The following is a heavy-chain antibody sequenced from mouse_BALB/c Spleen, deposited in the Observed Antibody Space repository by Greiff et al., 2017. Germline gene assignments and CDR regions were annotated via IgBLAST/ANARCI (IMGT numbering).Heavy chain of an antibody. Sequence: DVKLQESGPDLVKPSQSLSLTCTVTGYSITSGYSWHWIRQFPGNKLEWMGYIHYSGSTNYNPSLKSRISITRDTSKNQFFLQLNSVTTEDTATYYCARNLITTVVPPSMDYWGQGTSVTVSS. CDR3: ARNLITTVVPPSMDY. D-gene: IGHD1-1*01. J-gene: IGHJ4*01. CDR1: GYSITSGYS. CDR2: IHYSGST. V-gene: IGHV3-1*02.